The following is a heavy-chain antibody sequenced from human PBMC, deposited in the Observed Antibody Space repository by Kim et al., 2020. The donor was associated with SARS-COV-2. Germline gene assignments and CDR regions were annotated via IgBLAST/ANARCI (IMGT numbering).Heavy chain of an antibody. V-gene: IGHV4-31*03. Sequence: SETLSLTCTVSGDSISGGTFSWTWIRQHPEKGLEWIGYISYSGSTYYNPSLKSRVTISTDASKNQFSLRVSPVTAADTAVYYCARPPRKYYFYMDVWGEG. J-gene: IGHJ6*03. CDR2: ISYSGST. CDR3: ARPPRKYYFYMDV. CDR1: GDSISGGTFS.